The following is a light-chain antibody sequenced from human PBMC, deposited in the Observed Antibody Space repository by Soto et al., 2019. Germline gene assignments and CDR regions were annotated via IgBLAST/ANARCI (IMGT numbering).Light chain of an antibody. CDR1: SSNFGANT. Sequence: QSMLTQPPSASGSSGQRVTISCSGSSSNFGANTVNWYQQLPGTAPKLLIYSNIQRPSGVPDRFSGSKSGTSASLAISGLQSEDEADYYCAAWDDSLKGYVFGAGTKVTVL. J-gene: IGLJ1*01. CDR3: AAWDDSLKGYV. CDR2: SNI. V-gene: IGLV1-44*01.